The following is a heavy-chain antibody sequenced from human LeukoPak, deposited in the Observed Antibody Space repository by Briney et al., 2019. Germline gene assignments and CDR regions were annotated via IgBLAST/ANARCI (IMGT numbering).Heavy chain of an antibody. J-gene: IGHJ4*02. CDR1: GYTLTELS. V-gene: IGHV1-24*01. CDR2: FDPEDGET. D-gene: IGHD5-18*01. CDR3: ATRGVDTAMVDRYYFDY. Sequence: ASVNVSCKVSGYTLTELSMHWVRQAPGKGLEWMGGFDPEDGETIYAQKFQGRVTMTEDTSTDTAYMELSSLRSEDTAVYYCATRGVDTAMVDRYYFDYWGQGTLVTVSS.